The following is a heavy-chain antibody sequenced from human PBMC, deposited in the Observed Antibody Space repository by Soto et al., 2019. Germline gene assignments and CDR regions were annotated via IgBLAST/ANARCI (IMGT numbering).Heavy chain of an antibody. D-gene: IGHD5-18*01. J-gene: IGHJ4*02. CDR3: VRGDGDYCDGNGYLGRH. V-gene: IGHV3-74*01. CDR2: LKSDGSGT. CDR1: GFTFSSYW. Sequence: EVQLVESGGGLVQPGGSLRLSCAASGFTFSSYWMHWVRQAPGKGLVWVSRLKSDGSGTTYADSVKGRLTISRDNAKNKLDLQMNSLGAEETAVYYCVRGDGDYCDGNGYLGRHWGQGTLVTVSS.